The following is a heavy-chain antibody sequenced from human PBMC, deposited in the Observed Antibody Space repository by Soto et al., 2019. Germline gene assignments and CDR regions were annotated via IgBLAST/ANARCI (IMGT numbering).Heavy chain of an antibody. CDR1: GFTFSSYA. CDR2: ISSNGGST. J-gene: IGHJ3*02. D-gene: IGHD5-12*01. CDR3: ARGWLRTAFDI. Sequence: EVQLVESGGGLVQPGGSLRLSCAASGFTFSSYAMHWVRQAPGKGLEYVSAISSNGGSTYYANSVKGRFTISRDNSKNTLYLQMCSLRAEDMAVYYCARGWLRTAFDIWGQGTMVTVSS. V-gene: IGHV3-64*01.